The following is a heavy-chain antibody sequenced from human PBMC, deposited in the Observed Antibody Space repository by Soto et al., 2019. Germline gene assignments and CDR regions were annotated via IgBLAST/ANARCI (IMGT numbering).Heavy chain of an antibody. CDR1: GYTFTSYY. V-gene: IGHV1-46*01. Sequence: ASVKVSCKASGYTFTSYYIHWVRQAPGQGLEWMGIFNPTGDTASYAQKLQGRVAMTRDTSTGTAYMELGSLRSEDTAVYYCARGGRIVDTGIGYYYYHAMDVWGQGTTVTVSS. D-gene: IGHD5-18*01. CDR2: FNPTGDTA. CDR3: ARGGRIVDTGIGYYYYHAMDV. J-gene: IGHJ6*02.